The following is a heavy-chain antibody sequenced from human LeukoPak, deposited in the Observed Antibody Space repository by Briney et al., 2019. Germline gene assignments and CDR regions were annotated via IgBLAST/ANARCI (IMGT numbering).Heavy chain of an antibody. V-gene: IGHV4-59*12. Sequence: SETLSLTCTVSGGSISSYYWSWIRQPPGKGLEWIGYIYYSGSTNYNPSLKSRVTMSVDTSKNQFSLKLSSVTAADTAVYYCARGKGRITMVRGVINDAFDIWGQGTMVTVSS. D-gene: IGHD3-10*01. CDR2: IYYSGST. J-gene: IGHJ3*02. CDR3: ARGKGRITMVRGVINDAFDI. CDR1: GGSISSYY.